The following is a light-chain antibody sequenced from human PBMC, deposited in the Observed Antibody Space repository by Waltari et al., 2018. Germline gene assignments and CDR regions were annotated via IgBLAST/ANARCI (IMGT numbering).Light chain of an antibody. V-gene: IGKV1-39*01. CDR2: VAS. Sequence: DVQITQSPSSPSASAGDRVTITCRASQSVSYYLNWYQQKAGQAPKLLIYVASSLETGVPSRFSGSGSGTDFTLTISNLQPEDFATYLCQQTYNAPLTFGGGTKVEIK. CDR1: QSVSYY. CDR3: QQTYNAPLT. J-gene: IGKJ4*01.